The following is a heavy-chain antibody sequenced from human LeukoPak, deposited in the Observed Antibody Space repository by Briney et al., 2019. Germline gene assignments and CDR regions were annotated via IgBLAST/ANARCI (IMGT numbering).Heavy chain of an antibody. V-gene: IGHV3-21*01. D-gene: IGHD2-15*01. CDR1: GFSFRDSW. CDR2: ISSSGTYI. CDR3: ARDPGRSGGSCYSDY. J-gene: IGHJ4*02. Sequence: GGSLRLSCAHSGFSFRDSWMSWVRRAPGKGLEWVSSISSSGTYIYYADSVKGRFTISRDNAKNSLYLQMNSLRAEDTAVYYCARDPGRSGGSCYSDYWGQGTLVTVSS.